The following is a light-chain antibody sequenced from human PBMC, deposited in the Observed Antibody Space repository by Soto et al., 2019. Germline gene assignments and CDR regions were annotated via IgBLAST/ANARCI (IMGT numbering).Light chain of an antibody. CDR1: QTIRGW. CDR2: KAS. V-gene: IGKV1-5*03. Sequence: DIQMTQPPSTLSGSVGDRVTITCRASQTIRGWLAWYQQKPGKAPKLLIYKASTLKSGVPSRFSGSGSGTEFTLTISSLQPDDFATYDCQHYNSYSEAFGQGTKVELK. J-gene: IGKJ1*01. CDR3: QHYNSYSEA.